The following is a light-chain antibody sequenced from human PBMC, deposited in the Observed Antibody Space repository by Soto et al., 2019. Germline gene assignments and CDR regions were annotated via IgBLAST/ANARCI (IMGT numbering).Light chain of an antibody. CDR1: QSISGY. J-gene: IGKJ5*01. V-gene: IGKV3-11*01. CDR3: QQYNNWPPIT. CDR2: DAS. Sequence: EIVLTQSPATLSLSPGERATLSCRASQSISGYIGWYQQKPGQAPRLLIYDASNRATGIPARFSGSGAGTDFTLIISSLEPEDFAVYYCQQYNNWPPITFGQGTRLEIK.